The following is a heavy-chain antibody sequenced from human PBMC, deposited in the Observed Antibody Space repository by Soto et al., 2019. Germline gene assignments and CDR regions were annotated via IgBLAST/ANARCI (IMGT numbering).Heavy chain of an antibody. CDR1: GYTFTSYG. CDR3: AREQQRQWLDNDAFDI. CDR2: ISAYNGNT. V-gene: IGHV1-18*01. D-gene: IGHD6-19*01. J-gene: IGHJ3*02. Sequence: QVQLVQSGAEVKKPGASVKVSCKASGYTFTSYGISWVRQAPGQGLEWMGWISAYNGNTNYAQKLQGRVTMTADTSTSTAYMELRSLRSDDTAVYYCAREQQRQWLDNDAFDIWGQGTMVTVSS.